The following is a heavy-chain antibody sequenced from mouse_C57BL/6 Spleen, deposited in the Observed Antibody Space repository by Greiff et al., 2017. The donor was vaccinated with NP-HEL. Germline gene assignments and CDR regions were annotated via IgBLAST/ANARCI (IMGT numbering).Heavy chain of an antibody. V-gene: IGHV1-19*01. CDR3: ARSPITTVVAYYFDY. D-gene: IGHD1-1*01. Sequence: EVQLQQSGPVLVKPGASVKMSCKASGYTFTDYYMNWVKQSHGKSLEWIGVINPYNGGTSYNQKFKGKATLTVDKSSSTAYMELNSLTSEDSAVYYCARSPITTVVAYYFDYWGQGTTLTVSS. J-gene: IGHJ2*01. CDR1: GYTFTDYY. CDR2: INPYNGGT.